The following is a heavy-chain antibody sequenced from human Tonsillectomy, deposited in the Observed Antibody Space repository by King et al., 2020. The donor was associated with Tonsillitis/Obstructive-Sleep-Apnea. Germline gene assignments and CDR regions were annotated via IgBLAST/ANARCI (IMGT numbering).Heavy chain of an antibody. CDR3: ASPRGGAVTGPFDN. CDR1: GDSITSSHYY. J-gene: IGHJ4*02. CDR2: VYYVGST. D-gene: IGHD6-19*01. Sequence: LQLQESGPGLLRPSETLSLTCIVSGDSITSSHYYWGWIRQPPGKGLEWIGSVYYVGSTSYNPSLKSRVTISVDTSKNQFCLNLNLVTAADTALCYGASPRGGAVTGPFDNWGQGTLVSVSS. V-gene: IGHV4-39*01.